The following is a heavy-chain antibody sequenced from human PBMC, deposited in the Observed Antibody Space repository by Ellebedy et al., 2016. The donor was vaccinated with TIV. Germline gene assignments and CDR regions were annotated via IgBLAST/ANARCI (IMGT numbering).Heavy chain of an antibody. CDR2: INTNTGNP. D-gene: IGHD3-10*01. CDR1: GYTFTSYA. CDR3: ARDEWDTMVRGVTYYFDY. J-gene: IGHJ4*02. Sequence: ASVKVSCKASGYTFTSYAMNWVRQAPGQGLEWMGWINTNTGNPTYAQGFTGRFVFSLDTSVSTAYLQISSLRSEDTAVYYCARDEWDTMVRGVTYYFDYWGQGTLVTVSS. V-gene: IGHV7-4-1*02.